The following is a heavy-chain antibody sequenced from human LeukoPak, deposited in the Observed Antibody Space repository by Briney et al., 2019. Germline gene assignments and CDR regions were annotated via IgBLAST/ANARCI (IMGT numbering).Heavy chain of an antibody. D-gene: IGHD3-16*01. V-gene: IGHV4-59*01. Sequence: SQTLSLTCTVSGGSISSYYWSWIRQPPGKGLEWIGYIYYSGSTNYNPSLKSRVTISVDTSNNQFSLRLSSVTAADTAVYYCADVEGGSLGYWGQGTLVTVSS. J-gene: IGHJ4*02. CDR1: GGSISSYY. CDR2: IYYSGST. CDR3: ADVEGGSLGY.